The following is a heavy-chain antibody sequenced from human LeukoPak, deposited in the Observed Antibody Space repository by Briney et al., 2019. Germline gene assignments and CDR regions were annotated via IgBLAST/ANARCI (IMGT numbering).Heavy chain of an antibody. CDR1: GFTFSSYE. V-gene: IGHV3-48*03. CDR2: ISSSGSTI. Sequence: GGSLRLSCAASGFTFSSYEMNWVRQATGKGLEGVSYISSSGSTIYYADSVKGRFTIYRDNAKNSLYLQMNSLRAEDTAVYYCARITQLLYDAFDIWGQGTMVTVSS. J-gene: IGHJ3*02. D-gene: IGHD5-24*01. CDR3: ARITQLLYDAFDI.